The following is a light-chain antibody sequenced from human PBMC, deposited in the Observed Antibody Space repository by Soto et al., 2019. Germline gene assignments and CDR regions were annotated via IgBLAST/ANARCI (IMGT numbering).Light chain of an antibody. Sequence: IQMTQSPSTPSASVGGIVTIPCRASQSVSRWLAWYQQKPGKAPKLLIYDASNLESGVPSRFSGSGSGTEFTLTISSLQPDDFATYYCQQYSSYWTFGQGTKVDIK. CDR2: DAS. CDR1: QSVSRW. V-gene: IGKV1-5*01. J-gene: IGKJ1*01. CDR3: QQYSSYWT.